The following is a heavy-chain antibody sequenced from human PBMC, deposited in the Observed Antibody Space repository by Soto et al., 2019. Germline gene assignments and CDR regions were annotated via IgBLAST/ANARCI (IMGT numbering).Heavy chain of an antibody. V-gene: IGHV3-23*01. CDR3: AKWLWLDYYYGIDV. Sequence: EVQLLESGGGLVQPGGSLRPSCAASGFTFSSYAMSWVRQAPGEGLEWVSAISGSGGSTYYADSVKGRFTISRDNSKNTLYLQMNSLRAEDTAVYYCAKWLWLDYYYGIDVWGQGTTVTVSS. D-gene: IGHD3-10*01. CDR1: GFTFSSYA. J-gene: IGHJ6*02. CDR2: ISGSGGST.